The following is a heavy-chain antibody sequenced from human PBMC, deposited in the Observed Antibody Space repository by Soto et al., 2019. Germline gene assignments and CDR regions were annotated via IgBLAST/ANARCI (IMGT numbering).Heavy chain of an antibody. CDR3: ARGGLPTIFPLY. J-gene: IGHJ4*02. Sequence: KASETLSLTCTVSGGSISSGDYYWSWIRQPPGKGLEWIGYIYYSGSTYYNPSLKSRVTISVDTSKNQFSLKLSSVTAADTAVYYCARGGLPTIFPLYWGQGTLVTVSS. V-gene: IGHV4-30-4*01. D-gene: IGHD3-3*01. CDR1: GGSISSGDYY. CDR2: IYYSGST.